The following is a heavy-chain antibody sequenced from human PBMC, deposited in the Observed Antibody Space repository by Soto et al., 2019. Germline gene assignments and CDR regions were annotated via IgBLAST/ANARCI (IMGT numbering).Heavy chain of an antibody. CDR2: INEDGSEA. CDR3: ARDWGAPGRGSALGYYYHFGMDV. V-gene: IGHV3-7*05. J-gene: IGHJ6*02. CDR1: GFTFSTYW. D-gene: IGHD3-16*01. Sequence: EVQLVESGGGLVQPGGSLRLSCAASGFTFSTYWMNWVRQAPGKGLEWVANINEDGSEAYYVDSVKGRFTISRDNAKNSLYLDMNSLRGEDTAVYYCARDWGAPGRGSALGYYYHFGMDVWGQGTTVTVPS.